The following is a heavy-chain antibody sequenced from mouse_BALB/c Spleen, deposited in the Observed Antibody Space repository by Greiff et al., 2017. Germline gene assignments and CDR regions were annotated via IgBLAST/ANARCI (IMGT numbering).Heavy chain of an antibody. CDR3: ARGATATFDY. Sequence: VQLQQSGAELVKPGASVKLSCKASGYTFTSYWMHWVKQRPGQGLEWIGEINPSNGRTNYNEKFKSKATLTVDKSSSTAYMQLSSLTSEDSAVYYCARGATATFDYWGQGTTLTVSS. CDR2: INPSNGRT. D-gene: IGHD1-2*01. V-gene: IGHV1S81*02. CDR1: GYTFTSYW. J-gene: IGHJ2*01.